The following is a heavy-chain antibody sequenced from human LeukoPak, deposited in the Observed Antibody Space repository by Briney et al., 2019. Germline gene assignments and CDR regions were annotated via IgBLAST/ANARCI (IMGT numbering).Heavy chain of an antibody. J-gene: IGHJ3*02. CDR3: ASASGSYSGDAFDI. CDR1: GYTFTGYY. V-gene: IGHV1-2*02. Sequence: ASVKVSRKASGYTFTGYYMHWVRQAPGQGLEWMGWINPNSGGTNYAQKFQGRVTMTRDTSISTAYMELSRLRSDDTAVYYCASASGSYSGDAFDIWGQGTMVTVSS. D-gene: IGHD1-26*01. CDR2: INPNSGGT.